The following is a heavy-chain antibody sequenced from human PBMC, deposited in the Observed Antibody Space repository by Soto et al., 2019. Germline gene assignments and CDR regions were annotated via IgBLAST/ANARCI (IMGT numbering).Heavy chain of an antibody. CDR2: ISAYNGNT. J-gene: IGHJ4*02. V-gene: IGHV1-18*01. Sequence: ASVKVSCKASGYTFTSYGISWVRQAPGQGLEWMGWISAYNGNTNYAQKLQGRVTMTTDTSTSTAYMELRSLRSDDTAVYYCARGRYYYDSSGYYLGLDYFDYWGQGTLVPVSS. CDR3: ARGRYYYDSSGYYLGLDYFDY. CDR1: GYTFTSYG. D-gene: IGHD3-22*01.